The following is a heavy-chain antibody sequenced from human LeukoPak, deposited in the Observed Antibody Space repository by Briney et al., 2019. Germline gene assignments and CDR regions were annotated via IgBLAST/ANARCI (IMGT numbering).Heavy chain of an antibody. J-gene: IGHJ3*02. CDR2: FDPEDGET. CDR3: ATSDQTGDAFDI. D-gene: IGHD7-27*01. V-gene: IGHV1-24*01. CDR1: GYTLTELS. Sequence: GASVKVSCKVSGYTLTELSMHWVRQAPGKGLEWMGGFDPEDGETIYAQKFQGRVTMTEDTSTDTAYMELSSLRSEDTAVYYCATSDQTGDAFDIWGQGTMVTVPS.